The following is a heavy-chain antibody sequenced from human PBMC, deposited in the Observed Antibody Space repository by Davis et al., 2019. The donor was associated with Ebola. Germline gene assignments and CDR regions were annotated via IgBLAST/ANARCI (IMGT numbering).Heavy chain of an antibody. Sequence: GESLKISCEASGFTVSSNYMSWVRQAPGKGLEWVSVIYSGGSTYYADSVKGRFTISRDNSKNTLYLQMNSLRAEDTAVYYCAKDSYDFWSGYYPTYDYWGQGTLVTVSS. J-gene: IGHJ4*02. V-gene: IGHV3-53*01. CDR1: GFTVSSNY. CDR3: AKDSYDFWSGYYPTYDY. CDR2: IYSGGST. D-gene: IGHD3-3*01.